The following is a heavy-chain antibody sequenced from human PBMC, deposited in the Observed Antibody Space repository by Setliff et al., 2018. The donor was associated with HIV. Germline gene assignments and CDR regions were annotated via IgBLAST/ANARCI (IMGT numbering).Heavy chain of an antibody. CDR3: ARIAWKQGAVGSFCDY. Sequence: PSETLSLTCAVSGGSISSYYWSWIRQSPEKGLEWIGYIYHSGITSYNPSLKSRVTMLMDMSKNLFSLNLSSVTAADSAVYYCARIAWKQGAVGSFCDYWGQGGLVTVSS. D-gene: IGHD3-10*01. J-gene: IGHJ4*02. V-gene: IGHV4-59*01. CDR1: GGSISSYY. CDR2: IYHSGIT.